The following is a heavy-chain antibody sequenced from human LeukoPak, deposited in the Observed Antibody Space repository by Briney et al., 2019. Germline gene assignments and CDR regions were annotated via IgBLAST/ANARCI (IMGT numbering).Heavy chain of an antibody. J-gene: IGHJ4*02. D-gene: IGHD3-22*01. CDR3: AKDWDPGYYDSSGSYPDY. CDR1: GFTFISFG. CDR2: ISYDGSNK. V-gene: IGHV3-30*18. Sequence: PGRSLRLSCAASGFTFISFGMHWVRQAPGKGLEWVALISYDGSNKYYADSVKGRFTISRDNSKNTLYLQMNSLRAEDAAVYYCAKDWDPGYYDSSGSYPDYCGQGTLVTVSS.